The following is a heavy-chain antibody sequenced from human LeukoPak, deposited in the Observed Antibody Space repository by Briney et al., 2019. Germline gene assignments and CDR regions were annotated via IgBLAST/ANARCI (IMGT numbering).Heavy chain of an antibody. CDR2: IYPGDSDT. J-gene: IGHJ5*02. CDR3: ARQSADILTHNWFDP. V-gene: IGHV5-51*01. Sequence: GESLNISCKGSGYSFTSYWIGWVRQMPGKGLEWMGIIYPGDSDTRYSPSFQGQVTISADKSISTAYLQWSSLKASDTAMYYCARQSADILTHNWFDPWGQGTLVTVSS. D-gene: IGHD3-9*01. CDR1: GYSFTSYW.